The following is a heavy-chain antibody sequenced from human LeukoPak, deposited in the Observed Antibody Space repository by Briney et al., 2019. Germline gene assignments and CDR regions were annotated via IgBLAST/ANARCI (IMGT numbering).Heavy chain of an antibody. J-gene: IGHJ4*02. CDR3: ATGGGSGRYGFPFDC. CDR1: GFVFSNSW. D-gene: IGHD6-19*01. CDR2: MKQDGREK. Sequence: PGGSLRLSCTASGFVFSNSWMSWVRQAPGKGLEWVANMKQDGREKYYVDSAKGRFTVSRDNAKNSLYLQMNSLRAEDTAVYYCATGGGSGRYGFPFDCWGQGTLVTVSS. V-gene: IGHV3-7*01.